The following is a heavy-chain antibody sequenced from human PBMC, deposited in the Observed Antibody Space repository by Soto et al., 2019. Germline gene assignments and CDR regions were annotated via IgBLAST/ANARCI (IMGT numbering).Heavy chain of an antibody. J-gene: IGHJ4*02. Sequence: QVQLQESGPGLVKPSETLSLSCTVSGGSISSYYWSWIRQPPGKGLEWIGYIYYTGSTNYNPSLETRVTISLDTSRHQFSLKLSSVTAADPAVYYCARHMTTVTTFDYWGQGTLVTVSS. V-gene: IGHV4-59*08. CDR2: IYYTGST. CDR1: GGSISSYY. D-gene: IGHD4-17*01. CDR3: ARHMTTVTTFDY.